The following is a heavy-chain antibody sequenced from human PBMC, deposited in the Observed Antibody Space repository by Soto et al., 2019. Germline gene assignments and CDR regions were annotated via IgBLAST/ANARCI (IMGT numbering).Heavy chain of an antibody. D-gene: IGHD2-21*02. Sequence: GASVKVSCKASGYTFTDHYMHWVRQAPGQGLEWMGIINAGGGTTNYAQKFQGRVTMTRDTSTSTVYMELSSLRSEDTAVYYCSRVVSVVLTAPWSFDICAQGTMVTVSS. CDR2: INAGGGTT. J-gene: IGHJ3*02. V-gene: IGHV1-46*03. CDR1: GYTFTDHY. CDR3: SRVVSVVLTAPWSFDI.